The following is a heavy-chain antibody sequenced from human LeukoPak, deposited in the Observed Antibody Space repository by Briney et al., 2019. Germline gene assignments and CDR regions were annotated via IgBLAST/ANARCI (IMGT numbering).Heavy chain of an antibody. CDR2: INPNSGGT. D-gene: IGHD3-22*01. J-gene: IGHJ4*02. Sequence: ASVKVSCKASGYTFTGYYMHWVRQAPGQGLEWMGWINPNSGGTNYAQKLQGRVTMTRDTSISTAYMELSRLRSDDTAVYYCARPMYYYDSSGHDYWGQGTLVTVSS. CDR3: ARPMYYYDSSGHDY. V-gene: IGHV1-2*02. CDR1: GYTFTGYY.